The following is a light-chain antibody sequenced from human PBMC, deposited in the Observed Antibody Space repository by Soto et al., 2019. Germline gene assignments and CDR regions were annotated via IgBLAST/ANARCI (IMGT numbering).Light chain of an antibody. CDR1: SSNIGVNY. Sequence: QSVLTQPPSASGTPGQRVTISCSGSSSNIGVNYVYWYQQLPGTAPQLLIYTNNQRPSGVPDRFSGSKSGTSASLAISGLRSADEADYHCATWDDSLSGVVFGGGTKLTVL. V-gene: IGLV1-47*01. J-gene: IGLJ2*01. CDR2: TNN. CDR3: ATWDDSLSGVV.